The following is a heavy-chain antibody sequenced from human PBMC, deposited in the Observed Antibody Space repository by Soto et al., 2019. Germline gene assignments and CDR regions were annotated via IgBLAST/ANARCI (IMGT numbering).Heavy chain of an antibody. CDR1: GFSFSSYT. CDR2: ISFDSSNK. D-gene: IGHD3-16*02. J-gene: IGHJ4*02. V-gene: IGHV3-30*01. CDR3: ARDRLRLGELSLIGYFDY. Sequence: QVQLVESGGGVVQPGRSLRLSCAGSGFSFSSYTMHWVRQAPGKGLEWVALISFDSSNKYYAASVKGRFSISRDNSKNTVFLQMDSMRPDDTDLYYCARDRLRLGELSLIGYFDYWGQGTLVTVSS.